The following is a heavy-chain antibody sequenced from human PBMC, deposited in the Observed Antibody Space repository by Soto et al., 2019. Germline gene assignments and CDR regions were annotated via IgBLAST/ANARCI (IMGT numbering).Heavy chain of an antibody. D-gene: IGHD3-10*01. J-gene: IGHJ6*02. Sequence: QVQLVESGGGVVQPGRSLRLSCAASGFNFSSYAMHWVRQAPGKGLEWVAVISYDGSNKYYADSVKGRFTISRDNSKNTLYLQMNSLRAEDTAVYYCARDFGGYGMDVWGQGSTVTVSS. CDR3: ARDFGGYGMDV. V-gene: IGHV3-30-3*01. CDR2: ISYDGSNK. CDR1: GFNFSSYA.